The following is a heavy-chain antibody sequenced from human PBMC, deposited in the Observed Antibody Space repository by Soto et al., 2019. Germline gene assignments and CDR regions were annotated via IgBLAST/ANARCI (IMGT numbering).Heavy chain of an antibody. CDR3: ARDRRTNYEYYGMDV. V-gene: IGHV1-69*02. CDR1: GDTFRRYS. CDR2: INPIVEIA. Sequence: QVQLVQSGAEVKKPGSSVKVSCKASGDTFRRYSITWVRQAPGQGVEWMGRINPIVEIARYAQKFQGRVTITGDKTTTTARMELTSLRSEDTAVYYGARDRRTNYEYYGMDVWGQGTTVTVSS. J-gene: IGHJ6*02.